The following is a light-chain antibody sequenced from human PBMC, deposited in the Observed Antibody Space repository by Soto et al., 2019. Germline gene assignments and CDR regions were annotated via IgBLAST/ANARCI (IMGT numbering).Light chain of an antibody. CDR2: DTS. CDR1: RGIGST. V-gene: IGKV3-15*01. CDR3: QHYVTWPLA. J-gene: IGKJ4*02. Sequence: EVVMTQSPATLSVSPGERATLSCRASRGIGSTLAWYQQKPGQTPRLLIYDTSTRATGVPGRFIGSRSGTELTLTITSLESEDFAIYYCQHYVTWPLAFGGGTRVENK.